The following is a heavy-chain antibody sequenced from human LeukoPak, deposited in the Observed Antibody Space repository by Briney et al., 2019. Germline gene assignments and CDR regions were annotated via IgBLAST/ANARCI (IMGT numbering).Heavy chain of an antibody. D-gene: IGHD5-18*01. CDR3: AREYSYGSGYYYYMDV. Sequence: SETLSLTCTVSGGSISSYYWSWIRQPAGKGLEWIGRIYASGSTNYSPSLKSRVSISVDTSKIQFSLKLSSVTAADTAVYYCAREYSYGSGYYYYMDVWGKGTTVTVSS. CDR2: IYASGST. V-gene: IGHV4-4*07. CDR1: GGSISSYY. J-gene: IGHJ6*03.